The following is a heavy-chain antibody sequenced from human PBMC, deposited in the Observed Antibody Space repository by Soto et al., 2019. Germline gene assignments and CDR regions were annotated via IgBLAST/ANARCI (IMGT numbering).Heavy chain of an antibody. V-gene: IGHV4-34*08. D-gene: IGHD2-21*01. CDR2: ITHNGGT. Sequence: QVQLQQWGAGLLKPSETLSLTCAVHGWTFSGYYWSWVRQPPGKGLEWIGEITHNGGTNYNPSLEGRITISVDTCRNQFSLRLNSVTAADTAVYYCAWGDWSTRFQNWGRGTLVTVSS. CDR1: GWTFSGYY. CDR3: AWGDWSTRFQN. J-gene: IGHJ1*01.